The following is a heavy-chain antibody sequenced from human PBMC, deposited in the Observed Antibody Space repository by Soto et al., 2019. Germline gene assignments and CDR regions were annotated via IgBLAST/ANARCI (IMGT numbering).Heavy chain of an antibody. J-gene: IGHJ6*02. D-gene: IGHD3-3*01. CDR3: ARGSQILEWLFYYYYGMDV. Sequence: QVQLVQSGAEVKKPGASVKVSCKASGYTFTSYYMHWVRQAPGQGLEWMGIINPSGGSTSYAQKFQGRVTMTRDTSTSTVYMGLSSLRSEDTAVYYCARGSQILEWLFYYYYGMDVWGQGTTVTVSS. V-gene: IGHV1-46*01. CDR1: GYTFTSYY. CDR2: INPSGGST.